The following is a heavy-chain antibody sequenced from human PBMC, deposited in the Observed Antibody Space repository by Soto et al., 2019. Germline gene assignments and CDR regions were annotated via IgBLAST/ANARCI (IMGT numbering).Heavy chain of an antibody. J-gene: IGHJ4*02. V-gene: IGHV4-59*01. CDR1: GGSISSYY. Sequence: SETLSLTCTVSGGSISSYYWSWIRQPPGKGLEWIGYIYYSGSTNYNPSLKSRVTISVDTSKNQFSLKLSSVTAADTAVYYCARGTAIWSCAFLGYSGKGPRGTFSS. CDR3: ARGTAIWSCAFLGY. D-gene: IGHD3-3*01. CDR2: IYYSGST.